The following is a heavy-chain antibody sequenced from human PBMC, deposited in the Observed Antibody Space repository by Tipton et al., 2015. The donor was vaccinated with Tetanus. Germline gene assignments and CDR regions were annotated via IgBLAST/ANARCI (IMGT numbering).Heavy chain of an antibody. Sequence: SLRLSCAGSGFSFSSSSMNWVRQAPGKGLEWVSGVSGTGGSTYYADSVRGRFTVSRDNSESTLYLQMTSLRVEDTAVYYCAKEALGVLNLWGNGTTVIVSS. V-gene: IGHV3-23*01. J-gene: IGHJ6*04. CDR3: AKEALGVLNL. CDR2: VSGTGGST. CDR1: GFSFSSSS. D-gene: IGHD1-14*01.